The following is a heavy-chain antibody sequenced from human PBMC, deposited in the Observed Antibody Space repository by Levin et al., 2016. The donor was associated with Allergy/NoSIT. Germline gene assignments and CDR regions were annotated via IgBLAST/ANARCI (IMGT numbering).Heavy chain of an antibody. V-gene: IGHV3-30*18. D-gene: IGHD5-24*01. J-gene: IGHJ3*02. CDR2: ISYGGGLM. Sequence: GESLKISCAASGFTFDSYGMHWVRQAPGKGLEWVAVISYGGGLMFYGDSVKGRFTISRDNFKNTVDLQMNSLRAEDTATYFCAKELEMKVSHGLDIWGLGTMVTVSS. CDR1: GFTFDSYG. CDR3: AKELEMKVSHGLDI.